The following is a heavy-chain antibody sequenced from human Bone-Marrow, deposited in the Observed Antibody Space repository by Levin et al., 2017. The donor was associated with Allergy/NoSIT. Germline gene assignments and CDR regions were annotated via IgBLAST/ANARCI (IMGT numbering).Heavy chain of an antibody. Sequence: SGGSLRLSCAASGFTFNNYAMSWVRQAPGKGLEWVSGISSNGGSTYYADFVKGRFTISRDNSKNTLYLQVNSLRAEDTAVYYCAKVPGVYSGSHYFDYWGQGTLVIVSS. CDR2: ISSNGGST. CDR1: GFTFNNYA. J-gene: IGHJ4*02. CDR3: AKVPGVYSGSHYFDY. D-gene: IGHD1-26*01. V-gene: IGHV3-23*01.